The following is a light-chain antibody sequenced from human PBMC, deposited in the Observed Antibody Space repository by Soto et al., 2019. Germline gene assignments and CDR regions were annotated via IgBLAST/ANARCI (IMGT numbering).Light chain of an antibody. V-gene: IGLV1-40*01. J-gene: IGLJ3*02. CDR3: QSYDNSLSGSRV. CDR2: GTN. CDR1: RSNIGAGYD. Sequence: QSVLTQPPSVSGAPGQRVTISCTGSRSNIGAGYDVHWYQQLPGTAPKLLIYGTNNRPSGVPDRFSGSKSRMSASLAITGLQAADEANYYCQSYDNSLSGSRVFGGGTKVSVL.